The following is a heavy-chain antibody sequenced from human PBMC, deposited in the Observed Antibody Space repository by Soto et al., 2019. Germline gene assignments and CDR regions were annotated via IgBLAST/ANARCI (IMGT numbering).Heavy chain of an antibody. CDR2: INHSGST. Sequence: QVQLQQWGAGLLKPSETLSLTCAVYGGSFSGYYWSWIRQPPGKGLEWIGEINHSGSTNYNPPLKSRVTISVDTSKNQFSLKLSSVTAADTAVYYCARRSAAGPWGQGTLVTVSS. CDR3: ARRSAAGP. D-gene: IGHD6-25*01. V-gene: IGHV4-34*01. CDR1: GGSFSGYY. J-gene: IGHJ5*02.